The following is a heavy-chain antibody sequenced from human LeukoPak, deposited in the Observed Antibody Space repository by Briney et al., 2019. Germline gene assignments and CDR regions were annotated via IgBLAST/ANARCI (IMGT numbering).Heavy chain of an antibody. D-gene: IGHD2-2*01. V-gene: IGHV1-3*01. CDR1: GYTFTSYA. J-gene: IGHJ5*02. CDR3: ARFEYCSSTSCYAAWFDP. CDR2: INAGNGNT. Sequence: ASVKVSCKASGYTFTSYAMHWVRQAPGQRLEWMGWINAGNGNTKYSQKFQGRVTITRDTSASTAYMELSSLRSEDTAVYYCARFEYCSSTSCYAAWFDPWGQGTLVTVSS.